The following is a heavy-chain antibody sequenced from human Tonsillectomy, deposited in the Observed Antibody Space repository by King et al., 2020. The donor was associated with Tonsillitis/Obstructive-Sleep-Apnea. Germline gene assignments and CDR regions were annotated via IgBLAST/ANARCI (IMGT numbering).Heavy chain of an antibody. CDR1: GFTVSSNY. J-gene: IGHJ6*02. CDR2: IYSGGIT. Sequence: VQLVESGGGLIQPGGSLRLSCAASGFTVSSNYMSWVRQAPGKGLECISVIYSGGITYYADSGKGRFTISRDNSKNTLYLQMNSLRAEDTAVYYCARLIRDMLTGSPCYGMDVWGQGTTVTVSS. V-gene: IGHV3-53*01. D-gene: IGHD3-9*01. CDR3: ARLIRDMLTGSPCYGMDV.